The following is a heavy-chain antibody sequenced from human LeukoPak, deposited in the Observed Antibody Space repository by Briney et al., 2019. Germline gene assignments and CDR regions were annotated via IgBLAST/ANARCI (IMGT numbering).Heavy chain of an antibody. CDR2: TYYRSKWYN. J-gene: IGHJ4*02. CDR3: ARDYGDSPWYFDY. V-gene: IGHV6-1*01. CDR1: GDSVSSNSAA. D-gene: IGHD4-17*01. Sequence: SQTLSLTCAISGDSVSSNSAAWNWIRQSPSRGLESLVRTYYRSKWYNDYAVSVRSRITVNPDTSKNQFSLQLNSVTPEDTAVYYCARDYGDSPWYFDYWGQGTLVTVSS.